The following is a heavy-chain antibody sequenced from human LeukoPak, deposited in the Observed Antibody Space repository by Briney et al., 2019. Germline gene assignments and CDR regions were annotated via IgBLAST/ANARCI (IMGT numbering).Heavy chain of an antibody. CDR1: GYTFTGYY. CDR2: INPNSGGT. Sequence: GASVKVSCKASGYTFTGYYMHWVRQAPGQGLEWMGWINPNSGGTNYVQKFQGRVTMTRDTSISTAYMELSRLRSDDTAVYYCARVIAAINWFDPWGQGTLVTVSS. V-gene: IGHV1-2*02. D-gene: IGHD6-13*01. CDR3: ARVIAAINWFDP. J-gene: IGHJ5*02.